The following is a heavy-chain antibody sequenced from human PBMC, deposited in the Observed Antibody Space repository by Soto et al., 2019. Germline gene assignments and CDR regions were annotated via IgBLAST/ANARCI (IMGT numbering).Heavy chain of an antibody. Sequence: GASVKVSWEASGYTFTRYDINWGQQATGQGLEWMGWMNPNSGNTGYAQKFQGRVTMTRNTSISTAYMELSSLRSEDTAVYYCASYCRGGSCTYWGQGTLVPVSS. J-gene: IGHJ4*02. CDR3: ASYCRGGSCTY. CDR1: GYTFTRYD. V-gene: IGHV1-8*01. D-gene: IGHD2-15*01. CDR2: MNPNSGNT.